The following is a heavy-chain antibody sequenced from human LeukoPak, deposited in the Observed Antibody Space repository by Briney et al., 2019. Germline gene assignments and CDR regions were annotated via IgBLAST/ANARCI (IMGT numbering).Heavy chain of an antibody. J-gene: IGHJ5*02. Sequence: GGSLRLSCAASGFTFSSYWMSWVRQAPGKGLEWVANIKQDGSDKYYVDSVKGRFTISRDNAKNSLYLQMNSLRAEDTAVYYWARDNYYDNSGHYNGNLFDPWGQGTLVTVSS. CDR2: IKQDGSDK. CDR3: ARDNYYDNSGHYNGNLFDP. CDR1: GFTFSSYW. D-gene: IGHD3-22*01. V-gene: IGHV3-7*01.